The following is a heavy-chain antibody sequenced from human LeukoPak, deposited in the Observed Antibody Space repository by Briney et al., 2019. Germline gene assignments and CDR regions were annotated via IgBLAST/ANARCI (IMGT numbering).Heavy chain of an antibody. Sequence: GESLKIFCKGSGYSLTNYWIGWVRQMPGKGLEWMGIINPLDSDTRYSPSFQGQVTFSADKSITTAYLQWSSLAASDTAMYYCTRRIDYGDYDYWGQGTLVTVSS. CDR3: TRRIDYGDYDY. CDR1: GYSLTNYW. CDR2: INPLDSDT. J-gene: IGHJ4*02. V-gene: IGHV5-51*01. D-gene: IGHD4-17*01.